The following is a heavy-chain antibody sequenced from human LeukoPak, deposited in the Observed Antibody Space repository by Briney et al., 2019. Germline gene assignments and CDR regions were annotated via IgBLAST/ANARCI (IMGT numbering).Heavy chain of an antibody. CDR3: ARDRDRIVVVVPAASRYYYGMDV. J-gene: IGHJ6*02. V-gene: IGHV1-8*01. CDR1: GYTFTSYD. Sequence: ASVKVSCKASGYTFTSYDINWVRQATGQGLEWMGWMNPNGGNTGYAQKFQGRVTMTRDTSISTAYMELSRLRSDDTAVYYCARDRDRIVVVVPAASRYYYGMDVWGQGTTVTVSS. CDR2: MNPNGGNT. D-gene: IGHD2-2*01.